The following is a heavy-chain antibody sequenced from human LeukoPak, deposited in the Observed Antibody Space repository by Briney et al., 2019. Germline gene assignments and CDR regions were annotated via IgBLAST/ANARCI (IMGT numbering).Heavy chain of an antibody. CDR2: IYPGDSDT. Sequence: GESLKISCKGSGCRFTNYWIGWVRRMPGKGLEWMGIIYPGDSDTRYSPSFQGQVTISTDKSISTAYLQWSSLKASDTATYYCARHGGLLAAAAYWGQGTLVTVSS. V-gene: IGHV5-51*01. D-gene: IGHD6-13*01. CDR1: GCRFTNYW. J-gene: IGHJ4*02. CDR3: ARHGGLLAAAAY.